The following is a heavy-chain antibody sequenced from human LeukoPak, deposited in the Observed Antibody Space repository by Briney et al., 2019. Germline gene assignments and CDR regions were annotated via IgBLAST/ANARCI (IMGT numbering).Heavy chain of an antibody. CDR1: GGSISSYY. V-gene: IGHV4-59*01. CDR2: IYYSGST. Sequence: SETLSLTCTVSGGSISSYYWSWVRQPPGKGREWSGYIYYSGSTNDNPSLRSRATISVDTSKNQFSLKLSSGTAADTAVYYCARGLMGAWRGFDSWGQGALVTVSS. CDR3: ARGLMGAWRGFDS. D-gene: IGHD2-8*01. J-gene: IGHJ4*02.